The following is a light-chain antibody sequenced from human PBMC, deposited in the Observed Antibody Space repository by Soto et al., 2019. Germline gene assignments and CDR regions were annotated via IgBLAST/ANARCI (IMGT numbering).Light chain of an antibody. Sequence: DIQMTQSPSSLSASVGDRVTITCRASQGSRNDLGWYQQKPGKAAKRLIYAASSLQSGVPSRFSGSGSVTQLTITINSLQPDDFSTYSGLQRNSYPWTCGQRTKVEIK. V-gene: IGKV1-17*01. CDR3: LQRNSYPWT. CDR1: QGSRND. J-gene: IGKJ1*01. CDR2: AAS.